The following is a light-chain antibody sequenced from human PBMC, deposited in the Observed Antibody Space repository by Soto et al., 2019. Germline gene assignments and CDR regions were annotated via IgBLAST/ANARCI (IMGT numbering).Light chain of an antibody. J-gene: IGKJ3*01. Sequence: EIVMTQSPATLSVSPGERATLSCRASQTVSSNLAWYQQKPGQAPRLLIHGASTRAAGIPARFSGSGSGTEFNLPISSLQYEDFAVYYCQQYNDWPPFTVGPGTRVDIK. CDR2: GAS. V-gene: IGKV3-15*01. CDR3: QQYNDWPPFT. CDR1: QTVSSN.